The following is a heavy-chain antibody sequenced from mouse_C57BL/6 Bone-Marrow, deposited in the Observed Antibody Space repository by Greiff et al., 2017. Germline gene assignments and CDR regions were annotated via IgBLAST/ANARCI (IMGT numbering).Heavy chain of an antibody. J-gene: IGHJ2*01. CDR1: GYTFTSYC. CDR3: ARERLTGDFDY. V-gene: IGHV1-69*01. CDR2: ISPADSYT. Sequence: QVQLQQPGAELVMPGASVKLSCKASGYTFTSYCMSWVRQSPGKGLEWIGKISPADSYTNYNQKFKGKSTLTVDTSSSTAYMQLSSLTSEDSAVYYCARERLTGDFDYWGQGTTLTVSS. D-gene: IGHD4-1*01.